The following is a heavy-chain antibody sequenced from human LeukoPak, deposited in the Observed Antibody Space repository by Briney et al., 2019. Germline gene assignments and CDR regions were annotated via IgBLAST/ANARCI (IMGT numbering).Heavy chain of an antibody. J-gene: IGHJ5*02. V-gene: IGHV4-4*07. Sequence: SETLSLTCCVSGGSISNLYLSWIRQPAGKGLEWIGRIYVSGRIDYNPSLRSRVTMSVDTSKNQLSLRVRSVTAADTGVYYCARDSGTTGEVKFDPWGQGTLVTVSS. D-gene: IGHD3-10*01. CDR1: GGSISNLY. CDR2: IYVSGRI. CDR3: ARDSGTTGEVKFDP.